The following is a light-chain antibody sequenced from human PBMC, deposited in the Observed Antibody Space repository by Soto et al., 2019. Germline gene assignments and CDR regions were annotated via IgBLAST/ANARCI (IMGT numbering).Light chain of an antibody. CDR2: LGS. Sequence: DIVVTQSPLSLPVTPGEPASISCRSSQSLLHSDGYNYLDWYLQKPGQSPQLLIYLGSSRASGVPDRFSGSGSGTDFTLKISTGEAEDVGVYYCLQTLQTPPWTFGQGTKVDIK. J-gene: IGKJ1*01. CDR1: QSLLHSDGYNY. CDR3: LQTLQTPPWT. V-gene: IGKV2-28*01.